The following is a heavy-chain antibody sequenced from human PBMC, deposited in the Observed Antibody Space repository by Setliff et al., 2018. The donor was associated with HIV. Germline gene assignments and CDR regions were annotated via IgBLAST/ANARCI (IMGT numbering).Heavy chain of an antibody. CDR1: GFMFSNYA. CDR3: AKNWGSRGIWGVFDY. J-gene: IGHJ4*02. CDR2: ISGTAYNT. V-gene: IGHV3-23*01. D-gene: IGHD7-27*01. Sequence: PGGSLRLSCAASGFMFSNYAMTWVRQAPGKGLEWVSSISGTAYNTYYADSVKGRSTISRDNSKNTLYLQIDNLGAEDTAIYYCAKNWGSRGIWGVFDYWGQGTLVTVSS.